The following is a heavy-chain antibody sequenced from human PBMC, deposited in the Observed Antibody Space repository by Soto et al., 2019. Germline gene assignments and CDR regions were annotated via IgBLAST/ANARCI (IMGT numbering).Heavy chain of an antibody. CDR2: VYYIGST. V-gene: IGHV4-59*01. CDR3: ARDGTGHDFWDGPWYFDS. Sequence: QVQLQESGPGLVKPSETLSLTCTVSGGSISTSYWSWIRQPPGKGLEWLGYVYYIGSTKYNPSLKNLVTISVHTSQNQFSLKLESVSAADTALYYCARDGTGHDFWDGPWYFDSWGQGTLVPVSS. CDR1: GGSISTSY. D-gene: IGHD3-3*01. J-gene: IGHJ4*02.